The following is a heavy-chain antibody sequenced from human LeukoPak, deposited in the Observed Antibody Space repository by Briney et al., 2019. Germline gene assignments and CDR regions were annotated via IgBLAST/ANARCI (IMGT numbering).Heavy chain of an antibody. CDR3: ARGINMIVVVLGVAFDI. CDR1: GGSISSYY. CDR2: IYYSGST. D-gene: IGHD3-22*01. V-gene: IGHV4-59*01. Sequence: SETLSLTCTVSGGSISSYYWSWIRQPPGKGLEWIGYIYYSGSTNYNPSLKSRVTISVDTSKNQFSLKLSSVTAADTAVYYCARGINMIVVVLGVAFDIWGQGTMVTVSS. J-gene: IGHJ3*02.